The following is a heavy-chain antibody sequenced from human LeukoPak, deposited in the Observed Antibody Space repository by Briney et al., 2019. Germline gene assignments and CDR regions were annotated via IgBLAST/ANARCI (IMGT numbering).Heavy chain of an antibody. J-gene: IGHJ6*02. V-gene: IGHV4-30-2*01. CDR1: GGSISSGGYY. CDR2: IYHSGST. CDR3: ARARAVAGTDQYYGVDV. D-gene: IGHD6-19*01. Sequence: PSQTLSLTCTVSGGSISSGGYYWSWIRQPPGKGLEWIGYIYHSGSTYYNPSPKSRVTISVDKSKNQFSLKLSSVTAADTAVYYCARARAVAGTDQYYGVDVWGQGTTVTVSS.